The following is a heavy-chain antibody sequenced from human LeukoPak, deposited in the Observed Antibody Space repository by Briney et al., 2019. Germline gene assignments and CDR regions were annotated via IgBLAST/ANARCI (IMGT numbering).Heavy chain of an antibody. CDR3: ARDPYYDFWSGYRDY. V-gene: IGHV3-21*01. D-gene: IGHD3-3*01. CDR1: GFTFGSYS. J-gene: IGHJ4*02. CDR2: ISSSSSYI. Sequence: PGGSLRLSCAASGFTFGSYSMNWVRQAPGKGLEWVSSISSSSSYIYYADSVKGRFTISRDNAKNSLYLQMNSLRAEDTAVYYCARDPYYDFWSGYRDYWGQGTLVTVSS.